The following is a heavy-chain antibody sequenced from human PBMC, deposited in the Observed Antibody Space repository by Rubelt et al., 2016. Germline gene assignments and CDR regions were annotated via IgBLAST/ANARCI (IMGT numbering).Heavy chain of an antibody. V-gene: IGHV1-18*01. D-gene: IGHD4-23*01. CDR2: ISAYNSNT. CDR1: GYTFNSYG. CDR3: ARDGNSGLGFDY. J-gene: IGHJ4*02. Sequence: QVQLVQSGAEVKKPGASVKVSCKASGYTFNSYGISWVRQAPGQGLEWMGWISAYNSNTNYPQNLQGRVTMATDTSTSKAYMELRSLRTDDTAVYYCARDGNSGLGFDYWGQGTLITVSS.